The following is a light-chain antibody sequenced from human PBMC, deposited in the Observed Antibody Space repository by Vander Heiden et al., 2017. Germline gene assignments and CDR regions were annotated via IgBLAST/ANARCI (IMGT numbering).Light chain of an antibody. CDR2: KDS. J-gene: IGLJ2*01. Sequence: SYELTQPPSVSVSPGQTARITCSGAKLGDKYACWYQQKPGQSPVLVIYKDSKRPSGIPERFSGSNSGNTATLTISGTQAMDEADYYCQAWDSSTVVFGGGTKLTVL. CDR1: KLGDKY. V-gene: IGLV3-1*01. CDR3: QAWDSSTVV.